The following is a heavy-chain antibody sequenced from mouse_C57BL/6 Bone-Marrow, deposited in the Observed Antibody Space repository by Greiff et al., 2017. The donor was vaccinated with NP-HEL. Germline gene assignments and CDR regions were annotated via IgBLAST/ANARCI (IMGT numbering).Heavy chain of an antibody. Sequence: EVKLMESGAELVRPGASVKLSCTVSGFNIKDDYMHWVKQRPEQGLEWIGWIDPENGDTEYASKFPGKATITADTSSNTAYLQLSSRTSEDTAVYYCTTGGSSPYAMDYWGQGTSVTVSS. CDR2: IDPENGDT. CDR3: TTGGSSPYAMDY. V-gene: IGHV14-4*01. J-gene: IGHJ4*01. D-gene: IGHD1-1*01. CDR1: GFNIKDDY.